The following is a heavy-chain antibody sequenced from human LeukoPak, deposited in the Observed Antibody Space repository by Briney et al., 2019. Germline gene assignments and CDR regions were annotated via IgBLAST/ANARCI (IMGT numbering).Heavy chain of an antibody. J-gene: IGHJ3*02. D-gene: IGHD5-18*01. V-gene: IGHV3-21*04. Sequence: GSLRLSCAASGFTFSSYSMNWVRQAPGKGLEWVSSISSSSSYIYYADSMKGRFTISRDNAKKSLYLQMNSLRAEDTAVYYCARDYKGYSYDSTDAFDIWGQGTMVTVSS. CDR3: ARDYKGYSYDSTDAFDI. CDR1: GFTFSSYS. CDR2: ISSSSSYI.